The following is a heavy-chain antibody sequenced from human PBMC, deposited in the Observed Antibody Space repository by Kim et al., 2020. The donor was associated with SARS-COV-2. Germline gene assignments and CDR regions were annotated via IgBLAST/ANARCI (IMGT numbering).Heavy chain of an antibody. CDR1: GFTFSSYA. Sequence: GGSLRLSCAASGFTFSSYAMSWVRQAPGKGLEWVSAISGSGGSTYYADSVKGRFTISRDNSKNTLYLQMNSLRAEDTAVYYCAKETRRYSGSPYYFDYWGQGTLVTVSS. CDR3: AKETRRYSGSPYYFDY. D-gene: IGHD1-26*01. J-gene: IGHJ4*02. V-gene: IGHV3-23*01. CDR2: ISGSGGST.